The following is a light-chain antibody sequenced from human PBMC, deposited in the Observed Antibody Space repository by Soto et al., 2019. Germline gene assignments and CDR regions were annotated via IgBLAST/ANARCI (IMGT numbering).Light chain of an antibody. CDR3: QQSYS. Sequence: DIQMTQAPSSLSPSFGDRVTITCRASRSISDWLAWYQQKPGKAPELLIFDASNLKSGVSSRFSGSGSGTEFTLTISGLQPDDFATYYCQQSYSFGPGTKVDIK. V-gene: IGKV1-5*01. J-gene: IGKJ3*01. CDR1: RSISDW. CDR2: DAS.